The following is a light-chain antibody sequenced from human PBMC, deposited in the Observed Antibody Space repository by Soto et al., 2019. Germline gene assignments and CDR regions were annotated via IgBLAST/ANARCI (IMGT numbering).Light chain of an antibody. Sequence: QSALTQPASVSGSPGQSITISCTGTSSDVGSYNLVSWYQQHPGKAPKLMIYEGSKRPSGVSNRFSGSKSGNTASLTISGLHAEDEADYYCCSYAGSSTFALYVFGTGTKVTVL. CDR2: EGS. J-gene: IGLJ1*01. CDR1: SSDVGSYNL. V-gene: IGLV2-23*03. CDR3: CSYAGSSTFALYV.